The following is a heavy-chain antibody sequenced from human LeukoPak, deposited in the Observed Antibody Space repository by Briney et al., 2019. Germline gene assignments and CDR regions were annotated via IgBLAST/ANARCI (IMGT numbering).Heavy chain of an antibody. D-gene: IGHD6-6*01. V-gene: IGHV1-2*02. Sequence: ASVKVSCKASGYTFTGHYIHWVRQAPGQGLEWMGWIDPNSGGTNYAQKFQGRVTLARDTSISTAYMELTRLRSDDTAVYYCARERGFSSSSSVFDYWGQGTLVTVSS. CDR1: GYTFTGHY. CDR3: ARERGFSSSSSVFDY. CDR2: IDPNSGGT. J-gene: IGHJ4*02.